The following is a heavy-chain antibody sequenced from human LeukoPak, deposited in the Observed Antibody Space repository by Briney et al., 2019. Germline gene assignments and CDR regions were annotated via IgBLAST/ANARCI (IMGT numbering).Heavy chain of an antibody. J-gene: IGHJ4*02. CDR1: GFTFSSYG. CDR3: ARDREETTETTNALDY. V-gene: IGHV3-33*01. Sequence: PGGSLRLSCAASGFTFSSYGMHWVRQAPGKGLEWVAVIRYDGSNKYYAESVKGRLTISRDNSKNTLFLQMNSLRAEDTAVYYCARDREETTETTNALDYWGQGTLVTVSS. D-gene: IGHD4-17*01. CDR2: IRYDGSNK.